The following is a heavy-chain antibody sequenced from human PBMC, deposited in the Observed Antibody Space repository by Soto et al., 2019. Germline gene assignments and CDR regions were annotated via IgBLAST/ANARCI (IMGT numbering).Heavy chain of an antibody. Sequence: PSETLSLTCAVSGGSISSSNWWSWVRQPPGKGLEWIGEIYHSGSINYNPSLRSRVTTSVDKSKNQFSLKLSSVTAADTAVYYCARRPVVVAAHDYWGQGTLVTVSS. J-gene: IGHJ4*02. D-gene: IGHD2-15*01. V-gene: IGHV4-4*02. CDR1: GGSISSSNW. CDR3: ARRPVVVAAHDY. CDR2: IYHSGSI.